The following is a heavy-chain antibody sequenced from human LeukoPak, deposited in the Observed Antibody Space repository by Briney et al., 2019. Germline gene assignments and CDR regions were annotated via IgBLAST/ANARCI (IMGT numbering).Heavy chain of an antibody. J-gene: IGHJ5*02. CDR1: GYTSTGYY. CDR3: ARSGFAFHYYDSSGYYVNWFDP. V-gene: IGHV1-2*02. Sequence: ASVKVSCKASGYTSTGYYMHWVRQAPGQGLEWMGWINPNSGGTNYAQKFQGRVTMTRDTSISTAYMELSRLRSDDTAVYYCARSGFAFHYYDSSGYYVNWFDPWGQGTLVSVSS. D-gene: IGHD3-22*01. CDR2: INPNSGGT.